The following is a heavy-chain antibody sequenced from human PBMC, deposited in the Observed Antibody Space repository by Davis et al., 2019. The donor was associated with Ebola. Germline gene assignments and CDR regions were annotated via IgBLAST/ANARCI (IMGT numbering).Heavy chain of an antibody. J-gene: IGHJ4*02. CDR2: IYPGDSDT. Sequence: GESLKISCKGSGYSFTSYWIGWVRQMPGKGLEWMGIIYPGDSDTRYSPSFQGQVTISADKSISTAYLQWSSLQASDTAMYYCARLVVVATTTWYYFDSWGQGSLVTVSS. CDR3: ARLVVVATTTWYYFDS. V-gene: IGHV5-51*01. D-gene: IGHD1-26*01. CDR1: GYSFTSYW.